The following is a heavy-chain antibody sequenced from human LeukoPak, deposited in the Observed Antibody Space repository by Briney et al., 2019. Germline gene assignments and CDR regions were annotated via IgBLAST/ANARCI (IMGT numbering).Heavy chain of an antibody. CDR3: AKGGSGWSEDY. CDR1: GFTFSAHS. J-gene: IGHJ4*02. CDR2: ISYDGSNK. D-gene: IGHD6-19*01. V-gene: IGHV3-30*04. Sequence: PGRSLRLSCAASGFTFSAHSMHWVRQPPGKGLEWVAVISYDGSNKYYADSVKGRFTISRDNSKNTLYLQISSLRVEDTAVFYCAKGGSGWSEDYWGQGTLVTASS.